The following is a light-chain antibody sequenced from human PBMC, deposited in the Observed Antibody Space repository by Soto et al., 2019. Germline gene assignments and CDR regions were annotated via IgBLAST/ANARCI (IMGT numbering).Light chain of an antibody. CDR3: QHYHNAPLT. CDR1: QSVTSYK. J-gene: IGKJ4*01. CDR2: GAF. Sequence: EIVLTQSPGTLSLSPGGTATLSCRASQSVTSYKIAWYQQKPGQAPRLLIYGAFNRATDIPGRFSGSGSGTDFTLTISRLEPEDCAVYYCQHYHNAPLTFGGGTEVEIK. V-gene: IGKV3-20*01.